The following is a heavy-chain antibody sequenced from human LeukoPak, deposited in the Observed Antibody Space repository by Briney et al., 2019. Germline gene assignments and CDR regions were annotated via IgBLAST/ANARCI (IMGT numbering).Heavy chain of an antibody. CDR1: GGSISSYC. J-gene: IGHJ4*02. V-gene: IGHV4-59*01. CDR3: ARARYGDSFDY. D-gene: IGHD4-17*01. CDR2: IYYSGST. Sequence: SETLSLTCTVSGGSISSYCWSWIRQPPGKGLEWIGYIYYSGSTNYNPSLKSRVTISVDTSKNQFSLKLSSVTAADTAVYYCARARYGDSFDYWGQGTLVTVSS.